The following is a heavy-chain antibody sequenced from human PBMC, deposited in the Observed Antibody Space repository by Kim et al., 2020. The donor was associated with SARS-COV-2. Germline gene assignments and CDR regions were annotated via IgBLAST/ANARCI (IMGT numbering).Heavy chain of an antibody. D-gene: IGHD4-17*01. CDR3: ARSTTVVTYDY. V-gene: IGHV4-59*01. Sequence: TTYNPSLKSRVTISVDTSKNQFSLKLSSVTAADTAVYYCARSTTVVTYDYWGQGTLVTVSS. CDR2: T. J-gene: IGHJ4*02.